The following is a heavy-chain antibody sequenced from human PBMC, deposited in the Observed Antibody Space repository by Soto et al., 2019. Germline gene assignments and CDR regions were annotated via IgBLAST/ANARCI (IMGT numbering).Heavy chain of an antibody. J-gene: IGHJ4*02. CDR2: IYTSGST. Sequence: SETLSLTCTVSGGSISSYYWSWIRQPAGKGLEWIGRIYTSGSTNYNPPLKSRVTMSVDTSKNQFSLKLSSVTAAGTAVYYCARGVGYYDSSGYYYEAYYFDYWGQGTLVTVSS. V-gene: IGHV4-4*07. D-gene: IGHD3-22*01. CDR3: ARGVGYYDSSGYYYEAYYFDY. CDR1: GGSISSYY.